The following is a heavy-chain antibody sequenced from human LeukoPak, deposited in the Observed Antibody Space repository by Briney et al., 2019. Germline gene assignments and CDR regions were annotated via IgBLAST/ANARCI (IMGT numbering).Heavy chain of an antibody. Sequence: GGSLRLSCAASGFTFSSYSMNWVRQAPGKGLEWVSSISSSGSYIYYADSVKGRFTISRDNAKNSLYLQMNSLRAEDTAVYYCARGDGNWFDPWGQGTLVTVSS. CDR1: GFTFSSYS. V-gene: IGHV3-21*01. J-gene: IGHJ5*02. CDR3: ARGDGNWFDP. CDR2: ISSSGSYI. D-gene: IGHD2-21*02.